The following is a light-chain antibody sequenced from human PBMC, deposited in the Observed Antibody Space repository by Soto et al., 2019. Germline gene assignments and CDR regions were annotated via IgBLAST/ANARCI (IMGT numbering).Light chain of an antibody. CDR2: AAS. Sequence: VVDGVKVSGRASQSVSRYLNWYQHKPGKAPKLLINAASNLRSGVPSRFSGSGSGTDFTLTIDGLQPEDFAVYYCQQSYITPPITFGQGTRLEIK. CDR1: QSVSRY. CDR3: QQSYITPPIT. J-gene: IGKJ5*01. V-gene: IGKV1-39*01.